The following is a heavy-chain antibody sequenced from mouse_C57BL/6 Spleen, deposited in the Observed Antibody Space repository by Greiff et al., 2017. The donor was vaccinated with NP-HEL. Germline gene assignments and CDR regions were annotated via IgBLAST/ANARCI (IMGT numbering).Heavy chain of an antibody. J-gene: IGHJ2*01. CDR1: GYSITSGYY. D-gene: IGHD1-1*01. CDR2: ISYDGSN. CDR3: ARRPSYGSSVLDY. V-gene: IGHV3-6*01. Sequence: EVQLQQSGPGLVKPSQSLSLTCYVTGYSITSGYYWNWNRKFPGNHLEWMGYISYDGSNNYNPSLKNRISITRDTSKNQVFLKLNSVTTEDTATYYCARRPSYGSSVLDYWGQGTTLTVSS.